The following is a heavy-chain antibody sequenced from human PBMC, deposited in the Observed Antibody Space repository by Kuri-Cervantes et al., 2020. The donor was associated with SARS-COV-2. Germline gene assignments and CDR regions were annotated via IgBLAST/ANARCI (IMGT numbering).Heavy chain of an antibody. CDR1: GGSISSYY. CDR3: ARGGAFFDY. Sequence: GSLRLSCTVSGGSISSYYWSWIRQPAGKGLEWIGRIYTSGSTNYNPSLKSRVTMSVDTSKNQFSLELSSVTAADTAVYYCARGGAFFDYWGQGTLVTVSS. V-gene: IGHV4-4*07. J-gene: IGHJ4*02. CDR2: IYTSGST. D-gene: IGHD1-26*01.